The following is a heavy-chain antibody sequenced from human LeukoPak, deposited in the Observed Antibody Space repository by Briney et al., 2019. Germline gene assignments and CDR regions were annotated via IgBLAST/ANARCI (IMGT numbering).Heavy chain of an antibody. V-gene: IGHV3-48*03. CDR3: ARVLSTVTTFDY. D-gene: IGHD4-17*01. CDR2: ISSSGSNK. J-gene: IGHJ4*02. CDR1: GSTFSTYE. Sequence: GGSLRLSCAASGSTFSTYEINWVRQAPGKGLEWVSYISSSGSNKYYADSVKGRFTISRDNSKNSLYLQMNSLRAEDTAVYYCARVLSTVTTFDYWGQGTLVTVSS.